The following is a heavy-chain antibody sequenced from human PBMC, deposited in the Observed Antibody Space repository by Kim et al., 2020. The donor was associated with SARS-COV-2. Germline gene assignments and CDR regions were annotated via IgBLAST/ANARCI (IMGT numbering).Heavy chain of an antibody. Sequence: GGSLRLSCAASGFTFSNAWMSWVRQAPGKGLEWVGRIKSKTDGGKTDYAAPVKGRFTISRDNSKNTLYLQMNSLKTEDTAVYYCTTGLVPAYYYYGMDVWGQGTTVTVSS. V-gene: IGHV3-15*01. CDR3: TTGLVPAYYYYGMDV. CDR2: IKSKTDGGKT. D-gene: IGHD2-2*01. J-gene: IGHJ6*02. CDR1: GFTFSNAW.